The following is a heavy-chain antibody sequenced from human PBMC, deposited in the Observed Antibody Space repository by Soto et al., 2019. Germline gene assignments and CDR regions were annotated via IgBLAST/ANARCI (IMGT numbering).Heavy chain of an antibody. V-gene: IGHV4-39*01. Sequence: SEILSLTCTVCGGSISSSSYYWGWIRQPPGKGLEWIGSIYYSGSTYYNPSLKSRVTISVDTSKNQFSLKLSSVTAADTAVYYCARNSVMGSGWYGSNFDYWGQGTLVTVSS. CDR1: GGSISSSSYY. J-gene: IGHJ4*02. CDR2: IYYSGST. CDR3: ARNSVMGSGWYGSNFDY. D-gene: IGHD6-19*01.